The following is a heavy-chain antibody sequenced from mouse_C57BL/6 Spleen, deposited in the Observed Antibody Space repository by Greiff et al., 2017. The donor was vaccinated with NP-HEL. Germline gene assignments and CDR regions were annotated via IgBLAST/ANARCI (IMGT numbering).Heavy chain of an antibody. J-gene: IGHJ1*03. Sequence: QVQLQQPGAELVKPGASVKLSCKASGYTFTSYWMHWVTQRPGQGLEWIGMIHPNSGSTNYNEKFKSKATLTVDKSSSTAYMQLISLTSEDSAVYYCANYYGSSHWYFDVWGTGTTVTVSS. V-gene: IGHV1-64*01. CDR3: ANYYGSSHWYFDV. CDR1: GYTFTSYW. CDR2: IHPNSGST. D-gene: IGHD1-1*01.